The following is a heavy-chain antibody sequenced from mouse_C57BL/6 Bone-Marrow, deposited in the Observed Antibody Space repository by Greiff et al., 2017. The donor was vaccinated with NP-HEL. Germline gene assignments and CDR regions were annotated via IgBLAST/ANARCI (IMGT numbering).Heavy chain of an antibody. Sequence: EVKLVESGGGLVQPKGSLKLSCAASGFSFNTYAMNWVRQAPGTGLEWVARIRSKSNNYATYYADSVKDRFTIYRDDSESMLYLQMNNLKTEDTAMYYCVTNYYGSSCYFYFWGTGTTVTVSS. J-gene: IGHJ1*03. V-gene: IGHV10-1*01. CDR2: IRSKSNNYAT. D-gene: IGHD1-1*01. CDR1: GFSFNTYA. CDR3: VTNYYGSSCYFYF.